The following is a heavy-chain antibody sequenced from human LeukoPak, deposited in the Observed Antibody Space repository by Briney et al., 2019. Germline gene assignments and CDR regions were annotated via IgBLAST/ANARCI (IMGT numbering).Heavy chain of an antibody. J-gene: IGHJ5*02. D-gene: IGHD3-16*01. CDR1: GGSISSGGYY. V-gene: IGHV4-31*03. CDR2: IYYSGST. Sequence: PSETLSLTCTVSGGSISSGGYYWSWIRQHPGKGLEWIGYIYYSGSTYYNPSLKSRVTIPVDTSKNQFSLKLSSVTAADTAVYYCARVGLNWFDPWGQGTLVTVSS. CDR3: ARVGLNWFDP.